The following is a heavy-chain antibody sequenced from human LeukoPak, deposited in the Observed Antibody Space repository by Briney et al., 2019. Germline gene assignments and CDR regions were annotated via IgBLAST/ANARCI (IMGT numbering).Heavy chain of an antibody. CDR3: ARGGLRYFDYEHGFDI. CDR1: GYTFTSYY. D-gene: IGHD3-9*01. J-gene: IGHJ3*02. CDR2: ISGYNGHT. V-gene: IGHV1-18*04. Sequence: ASVKVSCKASGYTFTSYYMHWVRQAPGQGLEWMGWISGYNGHTNYAQNLQGRVTMTTDTSASTAYVELRSLRSDDTAVYYCARGGLRYFDYEHGFDIWGQGTMVTVSS.